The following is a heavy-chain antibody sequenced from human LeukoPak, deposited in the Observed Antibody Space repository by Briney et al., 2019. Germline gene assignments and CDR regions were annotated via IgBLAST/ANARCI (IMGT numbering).Heavy chain of an antibody. Sequence: GGSLRLSCAASGFTFSNAWMSWVRQAPGKGLEWVGRIKSKTDGGTTDYAAPVKGRFTISRDDSKNTLYLQMNSLKTEDTAVYYCAKDVRGSSWIYFDYWGQGTLVTVSS. V-gene: IGHV3-15*01. CDR1: GFTFSNAW. D-gene: IGHD6-13*01. J-gene: IGHJ4*02. CDR3: AKDVRGSSWIYFDY. CDR2: IKSKTDGGTT.